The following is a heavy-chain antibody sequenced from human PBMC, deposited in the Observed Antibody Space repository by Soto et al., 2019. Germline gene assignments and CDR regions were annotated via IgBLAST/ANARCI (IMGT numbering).Heavy chain of an antibody. CDR2: IYWDDDE. V-gene: IGHV2-5*02. CDR1: GFSLTTDGVG. Sequence: QITLKESGPTLVKPTQTLTLTCTFSGFSLTTDGVGVGWVRQPPGEDLEWLALIYWDDDERYSPSLKTRLTLTKDTSKNHVVLIMTNIDPVDSATYYCARYRNLITEVAQVGDFDYWGQGNLVTVSS. J-gene: IGHJ4*02. D-gene: IGHD3-10*01. CDR3: ARYRNLITEVAQVGDFDY.